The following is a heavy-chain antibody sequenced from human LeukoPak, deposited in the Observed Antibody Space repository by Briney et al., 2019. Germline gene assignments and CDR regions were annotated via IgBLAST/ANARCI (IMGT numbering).Heavy chain of an antibody. Sequence: SVKVSCKASVFTFTSSAMQWVRQARGQRLEWIGWIVIGSGDTNYAQKFQERGTITRDMSTSTAYMELSSLRSEDTAVYYCAAREMAVSYYFDYWGQGTLVTVSS. CDR1: VFTFTSSA. D-gene: IGHD5-24*01. CDR2: IVIGSGDT. J-gene: IGHJ4*02. V-gene: IGHV1-58*02. CDR3: AAREMAVSYYFDY.